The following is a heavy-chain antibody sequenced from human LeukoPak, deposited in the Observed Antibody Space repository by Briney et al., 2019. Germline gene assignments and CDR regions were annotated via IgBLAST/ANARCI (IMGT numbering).Heavy chain of an antibody. V-gene: IGHV4-39*01. Sequence: SETLSLTCTVSGGSISSNNYYWGWIRQPPGKGLEWIGSIYYSGSTYYNPSLKSRVTISVDTSKNQFSLKLSSVTAADTALYYCATMVRGATPHPDYWGQGTLVTVSS. CDR1: GGSISSNNYY. CDR2: IYYSGST. D-gene: IGHD3-10*01. J-gene: IGHJ4*02. CDR3: ATMVRGATPHPDY.